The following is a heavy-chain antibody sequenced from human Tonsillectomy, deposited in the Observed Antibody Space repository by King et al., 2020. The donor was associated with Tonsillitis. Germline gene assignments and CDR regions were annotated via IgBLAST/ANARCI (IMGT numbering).Heavy chain of an antibody. CDR2: IYYSGTT. J-gene: IGHJ2*01. Sequence: QLQESGPGLVKPSETLSLTCTVSLVSINSSSYYWGWIRQPPGKGLEWIGTIYYSGTTYYNPSLKSRVTISVDTSKNQFSLKLNSVTAADTAVYYCASRIVVVPAGMEGRKYWHLDRWARGTLVSVSS. D-gene: IGHD2-2*01. CDR3: ASRIVVVPAGMEGRKYWHLDR. CDR1: LVSINSSSYY. V-gene: IGHV4-39*01.